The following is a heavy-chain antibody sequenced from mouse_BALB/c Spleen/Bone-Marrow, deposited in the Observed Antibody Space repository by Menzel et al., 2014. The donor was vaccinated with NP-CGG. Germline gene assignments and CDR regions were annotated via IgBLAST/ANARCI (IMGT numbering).Heavy chain of an antibody. D-gene: IGHD1-1*01. Sequence: QVHVKQSGPGLVAPSQSLSITCTVSGFSLSRYNVHWVRQPPGEGLEWLGMIWNGGSTDYNSALKSRLSISKDNSKSQVFLKMNSLQTDDTAMYYCARNYYGIPYYFDYWGQGTTLTVSS. V-gene: IGHV2-6-4*01. J-gene: IGHJ2*01. CDR1: GFSLSRYN. CDR3: ARNYYGIPYYFDY. CDR2: IWNGGST.